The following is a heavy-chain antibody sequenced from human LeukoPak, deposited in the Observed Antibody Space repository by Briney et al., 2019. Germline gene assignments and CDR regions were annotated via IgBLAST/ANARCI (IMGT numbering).Heavy chain of an antibody. CDR1: GFTFSRYG. CDR3: AKDLGGYCSGGSCYYFDY. J-gene: IGHJ4*02. V-gene: IGHV3-30*02. D-gene: IGHD2-15*01. Sequence: PGGSLRLSCAASGFTFSRYGMHWVRQAPGKGLEGVAFIRYDGSNKYYADSVKGRFTISRDNAKNTLYLQMNSLRAEDTAVYYCAKDLGGYCSGGSCYYFDYWGQGTLVTVSS. CDR2: IRYDGSNK.